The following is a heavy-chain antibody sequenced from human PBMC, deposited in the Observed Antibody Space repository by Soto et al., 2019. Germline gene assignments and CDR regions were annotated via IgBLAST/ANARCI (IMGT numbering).Heavy chain of an antibody. CDR2: INHSGST. CDR3: AGANHGYNPQGELDP. V-gene: IGHV4-34*01. CDR1: GGSFSGYY. J-gene: IGHJ5*02. Sequence: SETLSLTCAVYGGSFSGYYWSWIRQPPGKGLEWIGEINHSGSTNYNPSLKSRVTISVDTSKNQFSLKLSSVTAADTAVYYCAGANHGYNPQGELDPWGQGTLVTVSS. D-gene: IGHD5-12*01.